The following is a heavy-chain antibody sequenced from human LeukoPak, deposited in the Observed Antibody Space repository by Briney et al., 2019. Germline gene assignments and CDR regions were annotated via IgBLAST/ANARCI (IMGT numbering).Heavy chain of an antibody. V-gene: IGHV3-21*01. D-gene: IGHD1-26*01. CDR3: ARGRSGSYYVS. CDR1: GFTFSSYS. J-gene: IGHJ4*02. CDR2: ISSSSSYI. Sequence: GGSLRLSCAACGFTFSSYSMNWVRQAPGKGLEWVSSISSSSSYIYYADSVKGRFNISRDNAKNSLYLQMNSLRAEDTAVYYCARGRSGSYYVSWGQGTLVTVSS.